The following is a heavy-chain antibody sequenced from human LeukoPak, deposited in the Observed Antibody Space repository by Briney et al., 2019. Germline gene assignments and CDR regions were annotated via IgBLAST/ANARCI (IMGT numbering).Heavy chain of an antibody. D-gene: IGHD1-14*01. CDR1: SFTFSNYD. CDR2: IGFSGTTI. Sequence: GGSLRLSCTASSFTFSNYDMNWVRQAPGKGLEWISYIGFSGTTITYADSVKGRFTISRDNGNNGVFLQMNSLRAEDTAMYYCARGGPDHAFDVWGQGTMVTVSS. V-gene: IGHV3-48*03. CDR3: ARGGPDHAFDV. J-gene: IGHJ3*01.